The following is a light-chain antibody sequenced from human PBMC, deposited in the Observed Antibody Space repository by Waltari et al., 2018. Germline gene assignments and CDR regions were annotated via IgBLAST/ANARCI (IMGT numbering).Light chain of an antibody. Sequence: DIQMTQSPSSLSASVGDRVTITCRASQSFSSYLNWYQQKPGKAPKLLIYAASSLQSGVPSRFSGSGSGTDFTLTISSLQPEDFATYYCQQSYSTPRRLTFGGGTKVEIK. CDR3: QQSYSTPRRLT. J-gene: IGKJ4*01. V-gene: IGKV1-39*01. CDR1: QSFSSY. CDR2: AAS.